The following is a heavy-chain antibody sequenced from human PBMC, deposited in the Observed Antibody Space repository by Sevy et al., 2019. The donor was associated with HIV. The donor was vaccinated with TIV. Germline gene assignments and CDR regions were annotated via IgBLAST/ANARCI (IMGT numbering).Heavy chain of an antibody. CDR1: AFTFSTSA. V-gene: IGHV1-58*01. D-gene: IGHD3-3*01. Sequence: ASVKVSCKASAFTFSTSAVQWVRQSRGQRLEWIGWIVVGSGSTNYAQKFQGRVTFTRDMSTNTAYMEMSSLRSDDTAVYYCAATTDTIFGVVLMNNWFDPWGQGTLVIVSS. J-gene: IGHJ5*02. CDR3: AATTDTIFGVVLMNNWFDP. CDR2: IVVGSGST.